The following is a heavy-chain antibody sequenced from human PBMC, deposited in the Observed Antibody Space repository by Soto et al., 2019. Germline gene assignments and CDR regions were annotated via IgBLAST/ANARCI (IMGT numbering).Heavy chain of an antibody. CDR2: IRSKTYGGTT. J-gene: IGHJ4*02. CDR3: TISAFMFLVVVPLNYLVY. Sequence: GSLRLSYTASGFNFDDYAMSWFRQAPGKGLEWVGFIRSKTYGGTTEYAASVKGRFTISRDDYKNIAYLQMNSLKTEDAVVYYCTISAFMFLVVVPLNYLVYWYKGTFRTGSS. V-gene: IGHV3-49*03. D-gene: IGHD2-2*01. CDR1: GFNFDDYA.